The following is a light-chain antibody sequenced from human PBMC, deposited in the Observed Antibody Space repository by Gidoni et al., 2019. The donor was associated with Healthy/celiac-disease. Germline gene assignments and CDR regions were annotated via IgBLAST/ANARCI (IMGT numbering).Light chain of an antibody. CDR3: QQYYSTPGYT. V-gene: IGKV4-1*01. Sequence: DIVMTQSPDSLAVSLGERATINCKSSQSVLYSSNNKNYLAWYQQKPGQPPKLLIYWASTRESGVPDRFRGSGSGTDFTLTISSLQAEDVAVYYCQQYYSTPGYTFGQGTKLEIK. CDR2: WAS. CDR1: QSVLYSSNNKNY. J-gene: IGKJ2*01.